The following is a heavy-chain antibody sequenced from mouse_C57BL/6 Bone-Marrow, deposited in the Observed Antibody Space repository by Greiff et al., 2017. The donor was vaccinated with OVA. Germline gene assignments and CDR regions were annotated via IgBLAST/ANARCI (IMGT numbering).Heavy chain of an antibody. V-gene: IGHV14-3*01. CDR2: IDPANDNT. D-gene: IGHD1-1*01. CDR3: ARGNFGSSFYAMDY. Sequence: DVQLQESVAELVRPGASVKLSCTASGFNIKNTYMHWVKQRPEQGLEWIGRIDPANDNTKYAPKFQGQATMTADTSSNPAYLQLCSLSSADTAVYCCARGNFGSSFYAMDYWGQGTSVTVSS. CDR1: GFNIKNTY. J-gene: IGHJ4*01.